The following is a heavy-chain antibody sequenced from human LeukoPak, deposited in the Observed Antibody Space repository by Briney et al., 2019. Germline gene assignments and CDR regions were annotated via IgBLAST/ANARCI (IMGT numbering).Heavy chain of an antibody. D-gene: IGHD2-2*02. J-gene: IGHJ4*02. CDR1: GFTFSNGW. Sequence: GGSLRLSCAASGFTFSNGWMSWVRQAPGKGLEWVGRIKSKSERGTTGYAAPVKGRFTISRDGSTNTVYLHMNSLKTEDTAVYFCTSNLYCSTSSCYTLDNWGQGTLVAVSP. CDR3: TSNLYCSTSSCYTLDN. CDR2: IKSKSERGTT. V-gene: IGHV3-15*01.